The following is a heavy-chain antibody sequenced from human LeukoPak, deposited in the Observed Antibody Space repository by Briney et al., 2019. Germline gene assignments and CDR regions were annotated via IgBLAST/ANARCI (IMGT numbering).Heavy chain of an antibody. Sequence: KPSETLSLTCVVYGGSFSGYFWSWIRQPPGKGLEWIGEINHSGNTNYNPSLKSRVTISGDTSKNNFSLKLSSVTAADTAVYYCARQGLGVNVARLTYDAFDIWGQGTMVTVSS. D-gene: IGHD6-19*01. CDR2: INHSGNT. J-gene: IGHJ3*02. V-gene: IGHV4-34*01. CDR3: ARQGLGVNVARLTYDAFDI. CDR1: GGSFSGYF.